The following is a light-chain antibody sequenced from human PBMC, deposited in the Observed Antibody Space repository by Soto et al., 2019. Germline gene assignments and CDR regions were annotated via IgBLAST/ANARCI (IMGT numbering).Light chain of an antibody. CDR1: SSDVGGYNY. Sequence: QSALTQPASVSGSPGQSITISCTGTSSDVGGYNYVSWYQQHPGKAPKLMIYDVSNRPSGVSNRFSGSKSGNTASLTILGLQYVDEADYNCCSYTSSSTVVFGGGTKLTVL. CDR2: DVS. CDR3: CSYTSSSTVV. V-gene: IGLV2-14*01. J-gene: IGLJ2*01.